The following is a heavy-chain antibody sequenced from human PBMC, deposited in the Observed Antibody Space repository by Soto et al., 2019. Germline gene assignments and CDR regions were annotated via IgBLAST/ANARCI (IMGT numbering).Heavy chain of an antibody. J-gene: IGHJ6*02. Sequence: AGSLRLSCAASGFTFSSYAMHWVRQAPGKGLEWVAVISYDGSNKYYADSVKGRFTISRDNSKNTLYLQMNSLRAEDTAVYYCARDPYSSSWYNYYYGMDVWGQGTTVTVSS. CDR2: ISYDGSNK. D-gene: IGHD6-13*01. V-gene: IGHV3-30-3*01. CDR3: ARDPYSSSWYNYYYGMDV. CDR1: GFTFSSYA.